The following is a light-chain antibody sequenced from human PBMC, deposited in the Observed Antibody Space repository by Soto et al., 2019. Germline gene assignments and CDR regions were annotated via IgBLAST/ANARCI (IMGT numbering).Light chain of an antibody. Sequence: EIVLTQSPGTLSLSPGERVTLSCRASQSLNSNYLAWYQQKPGQAPRLLIYRASLRATGIPDKFSGSGSGTDFTLTISRLEPEDFAVYFCHQDVSSPLTFGQGPKLEIK. CDR1: QSLNSNY. J-gene: IGKJ2*01. V-gene: IGKV3-20*01. CDR3: HQDVSSPLT. CDR2: RAS.